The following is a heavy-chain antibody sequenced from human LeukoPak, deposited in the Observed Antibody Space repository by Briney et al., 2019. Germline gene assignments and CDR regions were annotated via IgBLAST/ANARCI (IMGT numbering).Heavy chain of an antibody. CDR2: INHSGST. CDR1: GGSFSGYY. Sequence: PSETLSLTCAVYGGSFSGYYWSWIRQPPGKGLEWIGEINHSGSTNYNPSLKSRVTISVDTSKNQFSLKLSSVTAADTAVYYCARFASIVVVTATRADRYFDLWGRGTLVTVSS. D-gene: IGHD2-21*02. J-gene: IGHJ2*01. V-gene: IGHV4-34*01. CDR3: ARFASIVVVTATRADRYFDL.